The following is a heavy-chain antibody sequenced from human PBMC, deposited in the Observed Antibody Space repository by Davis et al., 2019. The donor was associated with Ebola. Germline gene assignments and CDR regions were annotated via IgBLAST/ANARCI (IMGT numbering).Heavy chain of an antibody. V-gene: IGHV4-34*01. D-gene: IGHD3-3*01. J-gene: IGHJ6*02. CDR2: INHSGST. CDR1: GGSFSGYY. CDR3: ARDGRFLEWSFYYYGMDV. Sequence: MPSETLSLTCAVYGGSFSGYYWSWIRQPPGKGLEWIGEINHSGSTNYNPSLKSRVTISVDTSKNQFSLKLSSVTAADTAVYYCARDGRFLEWSFYYYGMDVWGQGTTVTVSS.